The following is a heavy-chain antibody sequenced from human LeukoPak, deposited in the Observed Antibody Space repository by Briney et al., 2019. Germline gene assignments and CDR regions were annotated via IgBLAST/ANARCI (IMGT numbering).Heavy chain of an antibody. CDR1: GASVISGSYY. D-gene: IGHD6-13*01. V-gene: IGHV4-61*03. J-gene: IGHJ4*02. Sequence: SETLSLTCTVSGASVISGSYYWSWIRQPPGKGLECIGYMYYSGTPNYNPSLKNRVTLSLDTSKNHFSLRLSAVTAADTAVYYCARAVYSSNWYAFDYWGQGALVTVSS. CDR3: ARAVYSSNWYAFDY. CDR2: MYYSGTP.